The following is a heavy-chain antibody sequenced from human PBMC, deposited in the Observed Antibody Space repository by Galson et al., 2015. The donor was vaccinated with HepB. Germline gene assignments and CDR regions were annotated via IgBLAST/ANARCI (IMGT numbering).Heavy chain of an antibody. CDR1: GYTFTSYA. CDR2: INAGNGNT. Sequence: SVKVSCKASGYTFTSYAMHWVRQAPGQRLEWMGWINAGNGNTKYSQKFQGRVTITRDTSASTAYMELSSLRSEDTAVYYCARDLRGGIVVDYYYMDVWGKGTTVTVSS. V-gene: IGHV1-3*01. J-gene: IGHJ6*03. CDR3: ARDLRGGIVVDYYYMDV. D-gene: IGHD2-2*01.